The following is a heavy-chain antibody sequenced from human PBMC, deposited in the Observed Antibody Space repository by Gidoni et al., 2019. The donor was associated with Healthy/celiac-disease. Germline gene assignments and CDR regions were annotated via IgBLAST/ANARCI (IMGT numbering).Heavy chain of an antibody. CDR1: GFTFSDYY. V-gene: IGHV3-11*01. Sequence: QVQLVESGGGLVQPGGSLRLPCAASGFTFSDYYIGWIRQAPGKGLEWASSISSSGSTIYYADSVKCRFTISRDNAKNSLYLQMNSLRAEDTAVYYCARDLHGCSSTSCYNNWFDPWGQGTLVTVSS. D-gene: IGHD2-2*01. CDR2: ISSSGSTI. CDR3: ARDLHGCSSTSCYNNWFDP. J-gene: IGHJ5*02.